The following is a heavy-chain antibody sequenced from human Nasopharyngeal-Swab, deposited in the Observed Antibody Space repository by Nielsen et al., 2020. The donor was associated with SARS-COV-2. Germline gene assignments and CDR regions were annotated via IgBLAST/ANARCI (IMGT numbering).Heavy chain of an antibody. J-gene: IGHJ4*02. V-gene: IGHV3-11*04. CDR3: ARDQAYYYDSSGYPDY. D-gene: IGHD3-22*01. CDR2: ISSSGSTI. Sequence: WIRQRPGKGLEWVSYISSSGSTIYYADSVKGRFTISRDNAKNSLYLQMNSLRAEDTAVYYRARDQAYYYDSSGYPDYWGQGTLVTVSS.